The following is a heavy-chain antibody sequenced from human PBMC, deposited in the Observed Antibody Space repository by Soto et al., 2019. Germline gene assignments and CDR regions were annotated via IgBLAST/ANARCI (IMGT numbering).Heavy chain of an antibody. CDR2: VRSKANSYAT. CDR1: GFTFSGSA. D-gene: IGHD2-15*01. CDR3: TRIEDIVVFIAATGAFDI. V-gene: IGHV3-73*01. Sequence: PGGSLRLSCAASGFTFSGSAMHWVRQASGKGLEWVGRVRSKANSYATAYAASVKGRFTISRDDSKNTAYLQMNSLKTEDTAVYYCTRIEDIVVFIAATGAFDIWGQGTMVTVSS. J-gene: IGHJ3*02.